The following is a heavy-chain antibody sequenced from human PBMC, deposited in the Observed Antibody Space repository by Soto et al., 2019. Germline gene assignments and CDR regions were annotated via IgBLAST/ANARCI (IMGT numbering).Heavy chain of an antibody. D-gene: IGHD3-16*01. V-gene: IGHV4-4*02. CDR3: ARVHPWGGMDV. CDR2: IYHSGST. CDR1: VGSISISNW. Sequence: PSETLSLTCAFSVGSISISNWGSWVRQPPGKGLEWIGEIYHSGSTNYNPSLKSRVTISVDKSKNQFSLKLSSVTAADTAVYYCARVHPWGGMDVWGQGTTVTVSS. J-gene: IGHJ6*01.